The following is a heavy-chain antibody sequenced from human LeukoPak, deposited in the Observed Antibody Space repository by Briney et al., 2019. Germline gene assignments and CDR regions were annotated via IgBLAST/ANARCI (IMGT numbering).Heavy chain of an antibody. CDR3: AKGVGTNKGGYYFDY. CDR2: VSGSGGST. Sequence: PGGSLRLSCAASGFAFSTFAMSWVRQAPGKGLEWVSSVSGSGGSTYYADSVKGRFTISRDSSKNTLYVQVNSLRAEDTALYYCAKGVGTNKGGYYFDYWGQGTPVTVSS. CDR1: GFAFSTFA. J-gene: IGHJ4*02. D-gene: IGHD1-26*01. V-gene: IGHV3-23*01.